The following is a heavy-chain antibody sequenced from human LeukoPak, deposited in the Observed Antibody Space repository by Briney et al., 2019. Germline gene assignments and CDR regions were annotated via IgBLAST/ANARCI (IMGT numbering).Heavy chain of an antibody. D-gene: IGHD6-19*01. J-gene: IGHJ4*02. Sequence: GGSLRLSCAGAGFTFSAYSMNWVRQAPGKGLEWVSSISASSTYIYYADSVKGRFTVSRDNAENSLYLQMNSLRAEDTAVYYCARGRAVAGSYYFDYWGQGALVTVSS. CDR1: GFTFSAYS. CDR2: ISASSTYI. V-gene: IGHV3-21*01. CDR3: ARGRAVAGSYYFDY.